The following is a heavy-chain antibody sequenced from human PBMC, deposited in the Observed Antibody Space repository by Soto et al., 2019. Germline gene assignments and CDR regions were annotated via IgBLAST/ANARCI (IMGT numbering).Heavy chain of an antibody. CDR2: ISNSGST. J-gene: IGHJ4*02. Sequence: SETLSLTCSVSGGSVTSDEDYWTWIRQSPGKGLEWIGYISNSGSTGYNPSLKTRLSMSVDRSKNQFTLRLTSVTAADTAVYLCATESGSTYGYFDHWGQGTQVTVSS. V-gene: IGHV4-30-4*01. D-gene: IGHD5-18*01. CDR3: ATESGSTYGYFDH. CDR1: GGSVTSDEDY.